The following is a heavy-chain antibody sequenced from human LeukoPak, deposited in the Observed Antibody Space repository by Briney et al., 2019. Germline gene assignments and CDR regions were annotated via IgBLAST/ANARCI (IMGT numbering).Heavy chain of an antibody. J-gene: IGHJ5*02. CDR2: ISSSSSYI. CDR1: GFTFSSYS. Sequence: GGSLRLSCAASGFTFSSYSMNWVRQAPGKGLEWVSSISSSSSYIYYADSVKGRFTISRDNAKNSLYLQMNSLRAEDTAVYYCARQLDYGGNSEWSNWFDPWGQGTLVTVSS. V-gene: IGHV3-21*01. CDR3: ARQLDYGGNSEWSNWFDP. D-gene: IGHD4-23*01.